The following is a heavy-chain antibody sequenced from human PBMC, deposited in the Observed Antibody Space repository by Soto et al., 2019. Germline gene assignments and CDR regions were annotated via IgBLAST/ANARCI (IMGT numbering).Heavy chain of an antibody. CDR3: ASGGTPIDY. J-gene: IGHJ4*02. CDR2: ISAYNGNT. Sequence: QVQLVQSGAEVKKPGASVKVSCKASGYTFTNYGINWVRQAPGQGLEWMGWISAYNGNTNYAQNFQGRVTMTTDTSTSTAYLELRSLRSEATDVYDCASGGTPIDYWGQGTLVTVSS. CDR1: GYTFTNYG. D-gene: IGHD3-16*01. V-gene: IGHV1-18*01.